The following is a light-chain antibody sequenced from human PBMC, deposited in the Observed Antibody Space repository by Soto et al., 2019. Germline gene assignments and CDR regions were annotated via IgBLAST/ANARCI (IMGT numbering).Light chain of an antibody. CDR3: QQYNTYPLT. J-gene: IGKJ4*01. V-gene: IGKV1-5*03. CDR1: QSISPW. CDR2: KAS. Sequence: DIQVTQSPSTLSASVGDSVTITCRASQSISPWLAWYQQKPGKAPTLLIYKASSLEGGVPSRFSGSGSGTDFNITISSLQPDDFATYYCQQYNTYPLTFGGGTTVEIK.